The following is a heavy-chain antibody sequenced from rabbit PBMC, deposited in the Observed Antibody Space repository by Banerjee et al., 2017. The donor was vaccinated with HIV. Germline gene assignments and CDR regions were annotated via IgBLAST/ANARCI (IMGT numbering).Heavy chain of an antibody. CDR3: ARGFSGDWTAFNL. CDR2: INAGSGST. Sequence: QSLEESGGGLVKPGAALTLTCKASGFTISSGYDMCWVRQAPGKGLEWIGCINAGSGSTYYASWAKGRFTISKTSSTTVTLQMTSLTAADTATYFCARGFSGDWTAFNLWGPGTLVPVS. D-gene: IGHD1-1*01. J-gene: IGHJ4*01. V-gene: IGHV1S40*01. CDR1: GFTISSGYD.